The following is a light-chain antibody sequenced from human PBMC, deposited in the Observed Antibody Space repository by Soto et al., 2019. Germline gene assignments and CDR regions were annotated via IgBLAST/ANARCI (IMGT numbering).Light chain of an antibody. CDR1: QNITNN. V-gene: IGKV1-33*01. Sequence: EIQMTHSPSSLSASIGDRVTITCRASQNITNNLSWYQQKPGKAPNLLIYHASKLAKGVTSRFSGSGSGTDFSFIITSLQREDLATYYCQQYYGLPPLTFGQGTKVDI. CDR3: QQYYGLPPLT. J-gene: IGKJ1*01. CDR2: HAS.